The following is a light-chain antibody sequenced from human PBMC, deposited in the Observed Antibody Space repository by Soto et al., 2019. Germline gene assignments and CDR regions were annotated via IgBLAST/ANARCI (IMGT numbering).Light chain of an antibody. CDR2: AAS. V-gene: IGKV1-8*01. J-gene: IGKJ2*01. CDR1: QGISSY. CDR3: QQYYSYPQT. Sequence: AIRMTQSPSSVSASTGDRVTITCRASQGISSYLAWYQQKPGKAPKLLIYAASTLQSGVPSRFSGSGSGTDFTLTISCLQSEDFATYYCQQYYSYPQTFGQGTKLEIK.